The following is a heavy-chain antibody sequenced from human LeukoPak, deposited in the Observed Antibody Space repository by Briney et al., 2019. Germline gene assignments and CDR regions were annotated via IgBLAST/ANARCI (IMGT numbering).Heavy chain of an antibody. Sequence: SETLSLTCTISGASISTYYWSWIRQPPGKGLECIGYIYYSGTTNYNPSLKSRVTISVDRSKNQFSLKLSSVTAADTAVYYCARGAISDNWFDPWGPGTLVTVSS. CDR1: GASISTYY. J-gene: IGHJ5*02. D-gene: IGHD3-3*02. CDR3: ARGAISDNWFDP. V-gene: IGHV4-59*12. CDR2: IYYSGTT.